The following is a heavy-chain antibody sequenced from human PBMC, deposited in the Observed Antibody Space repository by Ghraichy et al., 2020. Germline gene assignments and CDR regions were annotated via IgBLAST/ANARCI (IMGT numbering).Heavy chain of an antibody. V-gene: IGHV3-7*01. CDR2: IEEDGSED. J-gene: IGHJ5*02. CDR3: ARVVVVATAKENWFDP. CDR1: GFTFSSHW. Sequence: LSLTCAASGFTFSSHWMTWVRQTPGKGLEWVATIEEDGSEDFYADSLRGRFTISRDNAKNSMYLKMHSLRVENMAVYFCARVVVVATAKENWFDPWGQGTLVTVSS. D-gene: IGHD2-21*02.